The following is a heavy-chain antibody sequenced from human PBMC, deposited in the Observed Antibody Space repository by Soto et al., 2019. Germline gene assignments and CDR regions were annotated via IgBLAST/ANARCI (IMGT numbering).Heavy chain of an antibody. V-gene: IGHV2-70*11. CDR3: GWIVGYCISTTCYDDFDD. CDR2: IDWDGDK. Sequence: LVDRRVGLTRSCTCSRFRHNNSGVCVTWIRQPPGKALEWLARIDWDGDKYYTTSLKTRLTISKDTSKNQVVLTMTNVDPVDTATYYCGWIVGYCISTTCYDDFDDRGEGTLVTVSS. J-gene: IGHJ4*02. CDR1: RFRHNNSGVC. D-gene: IGHD2-2*01.